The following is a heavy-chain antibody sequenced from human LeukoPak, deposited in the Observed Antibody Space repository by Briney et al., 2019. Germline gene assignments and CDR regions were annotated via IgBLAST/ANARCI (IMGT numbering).Heavy chain of an antibody. V-gene: IGHV3-13*04. J-gene: IGHJ4*02. Sequence: GGSLRLSCAASGFTFSSYAMSWVRQVTGKGLEWVSAIDTAGKSYYPDSVKGRFTISRENAKNSVYLQMNSLRVADTAVYYCVRERMADSRGKALQYFDNWGQGTLVTVSS. CDR1: GFTFSSYA. D-gene: IGHD3-22*01. CDR3: VRERMADSRGKALQYFDN. CDR2: IDTAGKS.